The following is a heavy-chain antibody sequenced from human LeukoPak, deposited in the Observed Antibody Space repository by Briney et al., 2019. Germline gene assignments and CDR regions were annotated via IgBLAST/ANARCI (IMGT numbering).Heavy chain of an antibody. CDR3: AKIRGGYNYGYTDY. V-gene: IGHV3-23*01. CDR2: ASGSGGTA. Sequence: GGSLRLSCAASGFTFSSYAMSWVRQAPGKVLEWVSGASGSGGTAYYADSVKGRLTISRDNSKNTLYLQMNSLRAEDTAVYYCAKIRGGYNYGYTDYWGQGTLVTVSS. J-gene: IGHJ4*02. D-gene: IGHD5-18*01. CDR1: GFTFSSYA.